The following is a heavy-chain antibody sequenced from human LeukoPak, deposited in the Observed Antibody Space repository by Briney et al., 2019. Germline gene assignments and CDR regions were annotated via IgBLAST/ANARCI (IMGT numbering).Heavy chain of an antibody. V-gene: IGHV4-4*02. J-gene: IGHJ4*02. CDR3: ARDRGSGYALARYFDY. CDR2: IYHSGRT. D-gene: IGHD3-22*01. Sequence: PSGTLSLTCAVSGGSISSSNWWSWVRQPPGKGLEWIGEIYHSGRTNYTPSLKSRVTISVDKSKNQFSLKLSSVTAADTAVYYCARDRGSGYALARYFDYWGQGTLVTVSS. CDR1: GGSISSSNW.